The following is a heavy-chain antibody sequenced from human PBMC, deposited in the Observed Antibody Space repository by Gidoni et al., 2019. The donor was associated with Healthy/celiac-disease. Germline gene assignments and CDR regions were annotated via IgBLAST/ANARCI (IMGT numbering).Heavy chain of an antibody. D-gene: IGHD5-12*01. Sequence: QVQLVESGGGVVQPGRSLRLSCAASGSPYSSYGMHWVRQAPGKGLAWVAVIWYDGSNEDYADSVKGRFTISRDNSKNTLYLQMNSLRAEDTAVYYCARRISGYVSDYYYCMDVWGQGTTVTVSS. V-gene: IGHV3-33*01. CDR3: ARRISGYVSDYYYCMDV. J-gene: IGHJ6*02. CDR1: GSPYSSYG. CDR2: IWYDGSNE.